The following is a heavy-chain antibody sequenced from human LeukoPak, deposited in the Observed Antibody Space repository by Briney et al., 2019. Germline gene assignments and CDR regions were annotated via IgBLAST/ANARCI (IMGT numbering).Heavy chain of an antibody. D-gene: IGHD3-16*01. V-gene: IGHV3-66*01. CDR1: GFTVSSDY. CDR2: IYSGGST. J-gene: IGHJ6*02. CDR3: ARDRGILPYGMDV. Sequence: GGSLRLSCAASGFTVSSDYVSWVRQAPGKGLEWVSIIYSGGSTYYADSVKGRFTISRDISKNTLYLQMKSLRVEDTAVYYCARDRGILPYGMDVWGQGTTVTVSS.